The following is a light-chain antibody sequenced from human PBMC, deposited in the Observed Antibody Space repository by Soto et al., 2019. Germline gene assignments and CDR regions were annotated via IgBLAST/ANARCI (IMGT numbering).Light chain of an antibody. CDR1: QSVNNN. J-gene: IGKJ1*01. CDR3: QQYNDWRT. Sequence: EIVMTQSPATLAVAPGVRSRLCFRSSQSVNNNLAWYQQKPGQAPRLLTHDGSTRATGIPARFSGRGSGTEFTLPISSLQSEDFALYYCQQYNDWRTFGQGTKVDIK. CDR2: DGS. V-gene: IGKV3-15*01.